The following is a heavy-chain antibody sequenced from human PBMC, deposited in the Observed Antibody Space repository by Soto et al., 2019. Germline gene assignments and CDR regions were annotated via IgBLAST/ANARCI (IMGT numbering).Heavy chain of an antibody. J-gene: IGHJ4*02. CDR3: ARSRPPLSVYYDILTGSLPPGPDY. Sequence: GASVKVSCKASGGTFSSYAISWVRQAPGQRLEWMGWINAGNGNTKYSQKFQGRVTITRDTSASTAYMELSSLRSEDTAVYYCARSRPPLSVYYDILTGSLPPGPDYWGQGTLVTVSS. CDR2: INAGNGNT. V-gene: IGHV1-3*01. CDR1: GGTFSSYA. D-gene: IGHD3-9*01.